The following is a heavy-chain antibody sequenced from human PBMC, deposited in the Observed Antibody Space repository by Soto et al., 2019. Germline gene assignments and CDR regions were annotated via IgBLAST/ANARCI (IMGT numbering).Heavy chain of an antibody. Sequence: SETLSLTCTVSGGSISSDSYYWGWIRQSPEKGLEWIASISYSGSTYYNPSLKSRVTISVDTSKNHFSLKLSSVTATDTAVYYCATQEVGGSYVYTFDPWGQGTLVTVSS. J-gene: IGHJ5*02. V-gene: IGHV4-39*02. CDR1: GGSISSDSYY. D-gene: IGHD1-26*01. CDR2: ISYSGST. CDR3: ATQEVGGSYVYTFDP.